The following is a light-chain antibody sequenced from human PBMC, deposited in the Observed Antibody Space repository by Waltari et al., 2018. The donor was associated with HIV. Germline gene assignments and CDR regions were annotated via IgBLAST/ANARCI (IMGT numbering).Light chain of an antibody. CDR2: DAS. J-gene: IGKJ4*01. Sequence: IVLTQSPGTLSLSPGERATLSCRASQSVSSSYLAWYQQKPGQAPRLLIYDASSRATGIPDRFSGSGSGTDFTLSISRLEPEDFAVYYCQQYGSSPGLTFGGGTTVEIK. CDR1: QSVSSSY. CDR3: QQYGSSPGLT. V-gene: IGKV3-20*01.